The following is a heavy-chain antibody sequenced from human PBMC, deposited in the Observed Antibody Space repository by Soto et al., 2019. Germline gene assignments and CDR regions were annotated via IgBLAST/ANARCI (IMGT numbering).Heavy chain of an antibody. Sequence: QVQLVQSGAEVKKPGSSVKVSCKASGGTFSSYAISWVRQAPGQGLEWMGGIIPIFGTANYAQKFQGRVTITADESTSTGYMELSSLRSEDTAVYYCARPSTYYYYDSSGPNDAFDIWGQGTMVTVSS. CDR2: IIPIFGTA. V-gene: IGHV1-69*01. CDR3: ARPSTYYYYDSSGPNDAFDI. CDR1: GGTFSSYA. D-gene: IGHD3-22*01. J-gene: IGHJ3*02.